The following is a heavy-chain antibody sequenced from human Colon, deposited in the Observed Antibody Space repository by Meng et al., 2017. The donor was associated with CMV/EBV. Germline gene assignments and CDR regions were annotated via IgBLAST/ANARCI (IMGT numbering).Heavy chain of an antibody. V-gene: IGHV1-18*01. CDR3: VRSLDDASGQFRDY. Sequence: VKVSCKASGYTFTTFGISWVRQAPGQGPEWMGWISPYSGHTNSAPKFQGRVTLTTDTSTSTAYMDLRSLRSDDTAVYYCVRSLDDASGQFRDYWGQGTLVTVSS. J-gene: IGHJ4*02. CDR1: GYTFTTFG. CDR2: ISPYSGHT. D-gene: IGHD3-3*01.